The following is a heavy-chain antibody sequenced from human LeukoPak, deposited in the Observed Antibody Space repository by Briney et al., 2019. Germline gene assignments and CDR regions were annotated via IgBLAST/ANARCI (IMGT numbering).Heavy chain of an antibody. CDR3: ARDRLGFWNY. D-gene: IGHD1-1*01. V-gene: IGHV4-61*02. J-gene: IGHJ4*02. CDR1: GGSISSGSYY. CDR2: IYTSGST. Sequence: SEALSLTCTVSGGSISSGSYYWSWIRQPAGKGLEWIGRIYTSGSTNYNPSLKSRVTISVDTSKTQFSLKLSSVTAADTAVYYCARDRLGFWNYWGQGTLVTVSS.